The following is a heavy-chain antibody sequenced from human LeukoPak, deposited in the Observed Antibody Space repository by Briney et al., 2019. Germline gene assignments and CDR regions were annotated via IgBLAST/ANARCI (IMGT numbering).Heavy chain of an antibody. V-gene: IGHV3-21*01. CDR1: GFPFSTYS. J-gene: IGHJ1*01. CDR2: ISSRSTYI. CDR3: ARAPSEIGGYYPEYFRH. Sequence: GGSLRLSCAASGFPFSTYSMNWVRQAPGRGLEWVSCISSRSTYINYTDSVKGRFTISRDNAKNTVSLQMNSLRPEDTGVYYCARAPSEIGGYYPEYFRHWGQGTLVTVSS. D-gene: IGHD3-22*01.